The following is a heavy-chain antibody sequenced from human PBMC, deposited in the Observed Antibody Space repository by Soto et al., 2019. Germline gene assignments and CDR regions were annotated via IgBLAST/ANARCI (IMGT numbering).Heavy chain of an antibody. D-gene: IGHD5-18*01. Sequence: VGSLRLSCAASGFTFSSYWMHWVRQAPGKGLVWVSRIYSDGSGTTYADSVKGRFTISRDNAKSMLYLQMNSLRVEDAAVYYCATLNSFGADYWGQGTLVTV. J-gene: IGHJ4*02. V-gene: IGHV3-74*01. CDR3: ATLNSFGADY. CDR1: GFTFSSYW. CDR2: IYSDGSGT.